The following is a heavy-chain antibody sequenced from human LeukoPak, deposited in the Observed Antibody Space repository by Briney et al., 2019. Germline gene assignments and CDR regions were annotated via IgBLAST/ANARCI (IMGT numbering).Heavy chain of an antibody. J-gene: IGHJ4*02. Sequence: PGGSLRLPCAASGFTFSSYAMSWVRQAPGKGLEWVSAISGSGGSTYYADSVKGRFTVSRDNSKNTLYLQMNSLRAEDTAVYYCARKIGFSSSWYYGRHYFDYWGQGTLVTVSS. CDR1: GFTFSSYA. D-gene: IGHD6-13*01. CDR2: ISGSGGST. CDR3: ARKIGFSSSWYYGRHYFDY. V-gene: IGHV3-23*01.